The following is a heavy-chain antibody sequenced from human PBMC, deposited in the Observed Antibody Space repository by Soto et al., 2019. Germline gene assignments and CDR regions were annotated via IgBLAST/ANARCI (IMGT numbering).Heavy chain of an antibody. D-gene: IGHD2-15*01. J-gene: IGHJ6*02. Sequence: QLQLQESGPGLVKPSETLSLTCTVSGGSISSSSYYWGWIRQPPGKGLEWIGSIFYSGSTYYNPSLNSRVAISVDTSKTQFSLKLSSVTAADTAVYYCARHLTYCSAGSCYSDFPYYGMDVWGQGTTVTVSS. CDR3: ARHLTYCSAGSCYSDFPYYGMDV. CDR1: GGSISSSSYY. V-gene: IGHV4-39*01. CDR2: IFYSGST.